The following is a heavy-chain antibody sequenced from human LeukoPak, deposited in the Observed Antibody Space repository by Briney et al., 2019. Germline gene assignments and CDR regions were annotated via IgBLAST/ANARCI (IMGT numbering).Heavy chain of an antibody. CDR3: ARTVAGTRSGWFDP. CDR1: GYTFTSYA. D-gene: IGHD6-19*01. J-gene: IGHJ5*02. V-gene: IGHV7-4-1*02. Sequence: ASVKVSCKASGYTFTSYAMNWVRQAPGQGLEWMGWINTNTGNPTYAQGFTGRFAFSLDTSVSTAYLQISSLKAEDTAVYYCARTVAGTRSGWFDPWGQGTLVTVSS. CDR2: INTNTGNP.